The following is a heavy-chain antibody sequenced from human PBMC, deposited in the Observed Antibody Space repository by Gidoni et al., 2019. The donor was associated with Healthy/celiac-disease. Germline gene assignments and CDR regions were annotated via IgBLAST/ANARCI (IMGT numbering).Heavy chain of an antibody. D-gene: IGHD3-22*01. Sequence: QLQLQESGSGLVKPSQTLSLTCAVSGGSIRSGGYSWSWIRQPPGNGLAWIGYIYHSGSTYDNPSRKSRVTISVDRSKNQFSLKRSSVTAADTAVYYCARVTLYYYDSSGYYYPPAGYFDLWGRGTLVTVSS. CDR3: ARVTLYYYDSSGYYYPPAGYFDL. CDR1: GGSIRSGGYS. J-gene: IGHJ2*01. CDR2: IYHSGST. V-gene: IGHV4-30-2*01.